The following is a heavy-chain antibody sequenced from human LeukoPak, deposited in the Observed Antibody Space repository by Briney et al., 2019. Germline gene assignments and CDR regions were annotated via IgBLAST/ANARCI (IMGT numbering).Heavy chain of an antibody. CDR1: GGSFSGYY. V-gene: IGHV4-59*08. Sequence: SETLSLTCAVYGGSFSGYYWSWIRQPPGKGLEWIGYVFDSGSTNYNPSLKSRVTILVDTSKNRFSLKLSSVTAADTAVYYCARHPSAYTWFDPWGQGTLVTVSS. CDR3: ARHPSAYTWFDP. CDR2: VFDSGST. J-gene: IGHJ5*02.